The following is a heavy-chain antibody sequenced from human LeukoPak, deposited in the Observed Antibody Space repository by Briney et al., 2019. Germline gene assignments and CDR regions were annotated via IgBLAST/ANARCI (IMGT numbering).Heavy chain of an antibody. Sequence: PGGSLRLSCAASGFTFSSYGMHWVRQAPGKGLEWVAVIWYDGSNKYYADSVKGRFTISRDNSKNTLCLQMNSLRAEDTAVYYCAKEYSSSWYGYFDLWGRGTLVTVSS. V-gene: IGHV3-33*06. CDR1: GFTFSSYG. CDR2: IWYDGSNK. J-gene: IGHJ2*01. D-gene: IGHD6-13*01. CDR3: AKEYSSSWYGYFDL.